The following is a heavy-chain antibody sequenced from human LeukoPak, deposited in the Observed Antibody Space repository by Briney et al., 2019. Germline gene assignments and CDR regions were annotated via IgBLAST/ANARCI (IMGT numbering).Heavy chain of an antibody. V-gene: IGHV3-48*02. D-gene: IGHD3-9*01. CDR2: ISGSSNSI. CDR1: GFSFSSYS. CDR3: ARGTGSGHWLVDY. Sequence: AGGPLRLSCGASGFSFSSYSLNWVRQVPGKGLEGLSYISGSSNSIDYAESVKGRFTISRDNAKNSLYLQMNSLRDEDTAVYYCARGTGSGHWLVDYWGQGTLVTVSS. J-gene: IGHJ4*02.